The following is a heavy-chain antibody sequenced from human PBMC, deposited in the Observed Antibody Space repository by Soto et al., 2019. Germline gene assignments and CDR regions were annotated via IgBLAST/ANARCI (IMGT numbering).Heavy chain of an antibody. D-gene: IGHD1-20*01. V-gene: IGHV1-8*01. CDR2: LNPNSGNT. Sequence: QVQLVQSGAEVKKPGASVKVSCKASGYMFSTYDINWVRQAPGQGLEWMGWLNPNSGNTGYAQKLQGRVTMTRNTSINAAYMELSSLGYDDTVVYYCARDQRYNCNDAGWFDPWGQGTLVTVSS. CDR1: GYMFSTYD. CDR3: ARDQRYNCNDAGWFDP. J-gene: IGHJ5*02.